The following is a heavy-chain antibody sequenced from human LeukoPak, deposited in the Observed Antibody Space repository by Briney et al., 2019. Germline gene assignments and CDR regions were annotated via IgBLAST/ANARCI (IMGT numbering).Heavy chain of an antibody. CDR2: IWYDGSNK. Sequence: GGSLRLSCAASGFTFSIYGMHWVRQAPGKGLEWVAVIWYDGSNKYYADSVKGRFTISRDNSKNTLYLQMNSLRAEDTAVYYCARDVPIWFGELSLFCYWGQGTLVTVSS. J-gene: IGHJ4*02. CDR3: ARDVPIWFGELSLFCY. D-gene: IGHD3-10*01. CDR1: GFTFSIYG. V-gene: IGHV3-33*01.